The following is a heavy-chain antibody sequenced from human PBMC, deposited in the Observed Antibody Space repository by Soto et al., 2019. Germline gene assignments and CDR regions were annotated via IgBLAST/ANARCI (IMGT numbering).Heavy chain of an antibody. J-gene: IGHJ4*02. D-gene: IGHD3-10*01. CDR2: FDPEDGET. Sequence: ASVKVSCKVSGYTLTELSMHWVRQAPGNGLEWMGGFDPEDGETIYAQKFQGRVTMTEDTSTDTAYMELSSLRSEDTAVYYCATGDPDGSGSYNTDYWGQGTLVTVSS. CDR1: GYTLTELS. V-gene: IGHV1-24*01. CDR3: ATGDPDGSGSYNTDY.